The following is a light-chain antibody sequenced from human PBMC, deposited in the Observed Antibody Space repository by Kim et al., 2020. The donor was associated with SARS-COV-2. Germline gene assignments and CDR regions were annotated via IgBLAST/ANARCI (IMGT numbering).Light chain of an antibody. CDR2: DNY. CDR3: GTWDHSQTAYV. J-gene: IGLJ1*01. CDR1: TSNIGNNY. V-gene: IGLV1-51*01. Sequence: QSALTQPPSVSAAPGQKVTISCSGSTSNIGNNYVSWYQQVPGTAPKLLIYDNYKRPSGIPDRFSGSKSGTSATLGITGLQTGDEADYYCGTWDHSQTAYVFATGTKVTVL.